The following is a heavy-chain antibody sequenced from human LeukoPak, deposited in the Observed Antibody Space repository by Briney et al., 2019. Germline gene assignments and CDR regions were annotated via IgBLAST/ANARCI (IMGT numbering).Heavy chain of an antibody. V-gene: IGHV1-2*02. CDR3: ARGPSGSYDY. J-gene: IGHJ4*02. Sequence: ASVKVSCKASGYTYTDYYIHWVRQAPGQGLEWMGWINPNSGGTNYAQKFQGRVTMTRDTSISAAYMELSRLRSDDTAVYYCARGPSGSYDYWGQGTLVAVSS. CDR1: GYTYTDYY. CDR2: INPNSGGT. D-gene: IGHD1-26*01.